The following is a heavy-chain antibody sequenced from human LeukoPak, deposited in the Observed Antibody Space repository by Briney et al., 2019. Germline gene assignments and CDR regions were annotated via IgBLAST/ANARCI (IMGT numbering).Heavy chain of an antibody. CDR1: GFTFSSYW. D-gene: IGHD6-13*01. CDR3: ARLGYSSSWYGWGEYYFDY. V-gene: IGHV3-7*01. J-gene: IGHJ4*02. CDR2: IRQDGSEK. Sequence: GGSLRLSCAASGFTFSSYWMSWVRQAPGKGLEWVANIRQDGSEKYYVDSVKGRFTISRDNAKNSLYLQMNSLRAEDTAVYYCARLGYSSSWYGWGEYYFDYWGQGTLVTVSS.